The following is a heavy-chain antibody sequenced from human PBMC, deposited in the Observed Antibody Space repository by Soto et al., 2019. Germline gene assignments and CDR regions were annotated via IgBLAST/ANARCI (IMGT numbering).Heavy chain of an antibody. V-gene: IGHV5-51*01. D-gene: IGHD4-4*01. Sequence: GESLKFCSTRAGYTFTYSRIGWVRQLPGKGLEWVGIIYPGDSETRYRPSFHGHVTITVDKSTSTAYLQCNTLKASDTAMYYCARHISNSRYYYYAMDVWGQGTTVTVSS. J-gene: IGHJ6*02. CDR1: GYTFTYSR. CDR3: ARHISNSRYYYYAMDV. CDR2: IYPGDSET.